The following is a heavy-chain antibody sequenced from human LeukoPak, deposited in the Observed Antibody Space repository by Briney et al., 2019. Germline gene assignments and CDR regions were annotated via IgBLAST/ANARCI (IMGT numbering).Heavy chain of an antibody. CDR1: GGSISSYY. J-gene: IGHJ6*03. D-gene: IGHD5-18*01. Sequence: NPSETLSLTCTVSGGSISSYYWSWIRQPPGKGLEWIGYIYYSGSTNYNPSLKSRVTISVDTSKNQFSLKLSSVTAADTAVYYCARAYGGYSYGYTVPSYYYYYMDVWGKGTTVTISS. CDR3: ARAYGGYSYGYTVPSYYYYYMDV. CDR2: IYYSGST. V-gene: IGHV4-59*01.